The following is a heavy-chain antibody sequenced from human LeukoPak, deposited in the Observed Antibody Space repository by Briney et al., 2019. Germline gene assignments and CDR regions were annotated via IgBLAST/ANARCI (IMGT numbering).Heavy chain of an antibody. CDR3: AKDMVVGADGYFDY. D-gene: IGHD1-26*01. CDR2: ISGSGGST. V-gene: IGHV3-23*01. Sequence: PGGSLRLSCAASGFTFSSYNMIWVRQAPGKGLEWVSAISGSGGSTYYADSVKGRFTISRDNSKNTLYLQMNSLRAEDTAVYYCAKDMVVGADGYFDYWGQGTLVTVSS. J-gene: IGHJ4*02. CDR1: GFTFSSYN.